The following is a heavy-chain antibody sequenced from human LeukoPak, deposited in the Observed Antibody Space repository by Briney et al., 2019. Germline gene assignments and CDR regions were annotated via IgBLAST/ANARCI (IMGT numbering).Heavy chain of an antibody. CDR3: ARVFDSGSQAYFYYMDV. V-gene: IGHV4-4*02. Sequence: SETLSLTCAVSGGSISSSNWWSWVRQPPGKGLEWIGEIYYSGSTYYNPSLKSRVTMSVDTSKNQFSLKVSSVTAADTAVYYCARVFDSGSQAYFYYMDVWGKGTTVTISS. J-gene: IGHJ6*03. CDR1: GGSISSSNW. D-gene: IGHD3-10*01. CDR2: IYYSGST.